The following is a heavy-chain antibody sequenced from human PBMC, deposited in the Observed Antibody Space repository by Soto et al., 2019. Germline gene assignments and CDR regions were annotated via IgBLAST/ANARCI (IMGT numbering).Heavy chain of an antibody. CDR2: IIPILGIA. V-gene: IGHV1-69*08. J-gene: IGHJ3*02. CDR1: GGTFSSYT. D-gene: IGHD2-15*01. CDR3: ARELAQSGAFDI. Sequence: QVPLVQSGAEVKKPGSSVKVSCKASGGTFSSYTISWVRQAPGQGLEWMGRIIPILGIANYAQKFQGRVTITADKSTSTAYMELSSLRSEDMAVYYCARELAQSGAFDIWGQGTMVTVSS.